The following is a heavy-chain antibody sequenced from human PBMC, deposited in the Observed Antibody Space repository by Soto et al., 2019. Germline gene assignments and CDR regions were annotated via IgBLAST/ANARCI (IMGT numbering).Heavy chain of an antibody. J-gene: IGHJ4*02. CDR1: GGSINSGDYY. CDR2: LYYTGST. CDR3: ARYRYSDSLKEYYFDY. D-gene: IGHD3-22*01. Sequence: KTSETLSLTCTDSGGSINSGDYYWSWIRQPPGKGLEWIGNLYYTGSTYYNPSLKSRVTISVDTSKKQFSLMVTSVTAADTAVYYCARYRYSDSLKEYYFDYWGQGTLVTVSS. V-gene: IGHV4-30-4*01.